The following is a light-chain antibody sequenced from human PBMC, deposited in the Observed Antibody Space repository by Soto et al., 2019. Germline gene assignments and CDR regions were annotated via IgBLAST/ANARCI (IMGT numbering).Light chain of an antibody. V-gene: IGKV3-20*01. CDR2: GAS. J-gene: IGKJ2*01. Sequence: IVLTQSPGTLSLSPGERATLSCRASQSVSSSYLAWYQQKPGQAPRLLIYGASSRATGIPERFSGSGSGTDFTLTISRLEPEDFAVYYCQQYGSSPPYTFGQGTKLEIK. CDR3: QQYGSSPPYT. CDR1: QSVSSSY.